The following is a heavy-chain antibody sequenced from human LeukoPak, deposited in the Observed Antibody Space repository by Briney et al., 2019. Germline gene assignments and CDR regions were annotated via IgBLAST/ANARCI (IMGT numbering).Heavy chain of an antibody. V-gene: IGHV4-34*01. J-gene: IGHJ5*02. Sequence: SETLSLTCTVYGGSFSGYYWSWIRQPPGKGLEWIGEINHSGSTNYNPPLKSRVTISVDTSKNQFSLKLSSVTAADTAVYYCATAGTVTSHWFDPWGQGTLVTVSS. CDR1: GGSFSGYY. CDR2: INHSGST. D-gene: IGHD4-11*01. CDR3: ATAGTVTSHWFDP.